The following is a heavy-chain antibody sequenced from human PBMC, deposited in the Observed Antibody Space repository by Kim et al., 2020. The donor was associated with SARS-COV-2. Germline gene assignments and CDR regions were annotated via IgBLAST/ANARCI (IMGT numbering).Heavy chain of an antibody. Sequence: SETLSLTCTVSSGSISNNNFYWGWIRQPPGKGLEWMGTIYHSGRSHYNPFLKSRVTISVDTSRNQFSLKLNSVTAADTAVYYCARHKMGYPDAFDKWGHGTRVTVSS. CDR3: ARHKMGYPDAFDK. J-gene: IGHJ3*02. CDR1: SGSISNNNFY. CDR2: IYHSGRS. D-gene: IGHD1-1*01. V-gene: IGHV4-39*01.